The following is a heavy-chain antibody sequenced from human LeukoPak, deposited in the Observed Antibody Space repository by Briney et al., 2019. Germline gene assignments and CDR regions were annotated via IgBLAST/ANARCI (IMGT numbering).Heavy chain of an antibody. CDR2: IIPILGIA. Sequence: GASVKVSCKASGGTFSSYAISWVRQAPGQGLEWMGRIIPILGIANYAQKFQGRVTITADKSTSTAYMELSSLRSEDTAVYYCARGGTAMLRGAFDIWGQGTMVTVSS. D-gene: IGHD5-18*01. J-gene: IGHJ3*02. CDR1: GGTFSSYA. V-gene: IGHV1-69*04. CDR3: ARGGTAMLRGAFDI.